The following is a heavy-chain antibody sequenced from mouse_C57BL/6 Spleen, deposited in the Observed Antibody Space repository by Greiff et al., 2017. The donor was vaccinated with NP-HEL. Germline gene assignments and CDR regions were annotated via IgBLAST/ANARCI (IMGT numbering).Heavy chain of an antibody. CDR3: ARVIYYGNYVDYFDY. CDR1: GFTFSDYG. Sequence: DVKLVESGGGLVKPGGSLKLSCAASGFTFSDYGMHWVRQAPEKGLEWVAYISSGSSTIYYADTVKGRFTISRDNAKNTLFLQMTSLRSEDTAMYYCARVIYYGNYVDYFDYWGQGTTLTVSS. V-gene: IGHV5-17*01. D-gene: IGHD2-1*01. CDR2: ISSGSSTI. J-gene: IGHJ2*01.